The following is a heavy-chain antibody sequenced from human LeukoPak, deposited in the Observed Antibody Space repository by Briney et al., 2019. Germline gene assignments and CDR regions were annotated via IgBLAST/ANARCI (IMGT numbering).Heavy chain of an antibody. Sequence: GGSLRLSCAASGFTFSSYGMHWVRQAPGKGLEWVAVILYDGSNKYYADSVKGRVTVSRDNSKNTLYLHMNSLRAEDTAVYYCAKSCWAYGSGSYLPDYWDRGTLVTVSS. CDR3: AKSCWAYGSGSYLPDY. D-gene: IGHD3-10*01. J-gene: IGHJ4*02. CDR2: ILYDGSNK. CDR1: GFTFSSYG. V-gene: IGHV3-30*18.